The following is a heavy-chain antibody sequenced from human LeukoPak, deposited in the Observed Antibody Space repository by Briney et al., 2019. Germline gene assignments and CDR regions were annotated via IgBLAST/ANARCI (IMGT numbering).Heavy chain of an antibody. CDR2: ITYDGSNK. CDR3: ARVWGIAAAGTGYFDY. CDR1: GFTFSSYA. J-gene: IGHJ4*02. V-gene: IGHV3-30*01. Sequence: GGSLRLSCAASGFTFSSYAMHWVRQAPGKGLEWVAVITYDGSNKYYADSVKGRFTISRDNSKNTLYLQMNSLRAEDTAVYYCARVWGIAAAGTGYFDYWGQGTLVTVSS. D-gene: IGHD6-13*01.